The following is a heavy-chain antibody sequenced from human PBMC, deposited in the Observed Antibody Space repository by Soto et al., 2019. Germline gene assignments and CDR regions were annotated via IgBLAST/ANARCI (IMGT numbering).Heavy chain of an antibody. J-gene: IGHJ5*02. D-gene: IGHD1-1*01. Sequence: QVQLQESGPGLVKPSQTLSLTCTVSGGSISSGGYYWSWIRQHPGKGLDWIGYIYYSGSTYYNPSLKSRLTISVDTSKNQFSLKLSSVTAADTAVYYCARAPGDGYNYNWFDPWGQGTLVTVSS. CDR1: GGSISSGGYY. CDR2: IYYSGST. V-gene: IGHV4-31*03. CDR3: ARAPGDGYNYNWFDP.